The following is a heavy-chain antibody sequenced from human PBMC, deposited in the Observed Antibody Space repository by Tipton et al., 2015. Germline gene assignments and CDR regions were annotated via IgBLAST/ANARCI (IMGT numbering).Heavy chain of an antibody. CDR1: SDSISNYY. CDR2: IQYSGST. Sequence: TLSLTCSVSSDSISNYYWSWIRQPPGKELEWIVYIQYSGSTNYNPSLKSRVTISVDTSKTHFSLKLTSVTAADTAVYYCACQDYDSLTRDYQTVDYWGQGTLVTVSS. CDR3: ACQDYDSLTRDYQTVDY. D-gene: IGHD3-9*01. V-gene: IGHV4-59*08. J-gene: IGHJ4*02.